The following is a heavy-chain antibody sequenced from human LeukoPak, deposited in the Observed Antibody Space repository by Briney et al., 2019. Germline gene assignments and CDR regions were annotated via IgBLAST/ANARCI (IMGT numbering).Heavy chain of an antibody. Sequence: KPSETLSLTCAVYGGSFSGYYWSWIRQPPGKGLEWIGEINHSGSTNYNPSLKSRVTISVDTSKNQFSLKLSSVTAADTAVYYCARGATTTVTTSGFAFDIWGQGTMVTVSS. CDR2: INHSGST. CDR1: GGSFSGYY. V-gene: IGHV4-34*01. CDR3: ARGATTTVTTSGFAFDI. D-gene: IGHD4-17*01. J-gene: IGHJ3*02.